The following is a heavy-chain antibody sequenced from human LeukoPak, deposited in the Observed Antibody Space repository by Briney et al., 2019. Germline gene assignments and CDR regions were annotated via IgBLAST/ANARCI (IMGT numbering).Heavy chain of an antibody. V-gene: IGHV3-21*06. J-gene: IGHJ4*02. D-gene: IGHD1-14*01. Sequence: GGSLRLSCTTSGLTFSTSGINWVRQAPGKGLEWVASIGPTGFDRYHADSIKGRFTISRDNANNFLYLQMDSLRAEDTAVYYCATETNGRHYDYWGQGTLLTVSS. CDR1: GLTFSTSG. CDR2: IGPTGFDR. CDR3: ATETNGRHYDY.